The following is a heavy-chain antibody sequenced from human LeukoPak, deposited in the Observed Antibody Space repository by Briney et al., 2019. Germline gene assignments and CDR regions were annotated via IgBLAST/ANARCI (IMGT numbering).Heavy chain of an antibody. Sequence: GGSLRLSCAASGFTFSSYWMLWVRQAPGKGLVWVSRINSDGGSTRYGDSVKGRSTISRDNAKNTLYLQMNSLRAEDTAVYYCAREYSSGWYNEYYFDYWGQGTLVTVSS. D-gene: IGHD6-19*01. CDR3: AREYSSGWYNEYYFDY. CDR1: GFTFSSYW. J-gene: IGHJ4*02. CDR2: INSDGGST. V-gene: IGHV3-74*01.